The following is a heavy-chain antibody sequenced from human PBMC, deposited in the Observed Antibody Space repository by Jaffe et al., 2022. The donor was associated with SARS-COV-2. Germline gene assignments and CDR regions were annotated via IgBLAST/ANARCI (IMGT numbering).Heavy chain of an antibody. CDR1: GFTFSSYA. V-gene: IGHV3-23*01. Sequence: EVQLLESGGGLVQPGGSLRLSCAASGFTFSSYAMSWVRQAPGKGLEWVSAISGSGGSTYYADSVKGRFTISRDNSKNTLYLQMNSLRAEDTAVYYCAKSTIFGVDHYYYGMDVWGQGTTVTVSS. J-gene: IGHJ6*02. CDR2: ISGSGGST. CDR3: AKSTIFGVDHYYYGMDV. D-gene: IGHD3-3*01.